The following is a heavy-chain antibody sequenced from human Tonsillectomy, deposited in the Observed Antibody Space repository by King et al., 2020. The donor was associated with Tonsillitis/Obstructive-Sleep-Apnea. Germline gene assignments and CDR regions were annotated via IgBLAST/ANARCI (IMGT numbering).Heavy chain of an antibody. D-gene: IGHD4-17*01. CDR1: GFTFSSAW. CDR3: TKDPWFDYGDYVPQSFDY. J-gene: IGHJ4*02. Sequence: VQLVESGGGLVKPGGSLRLSGAASGFTFSSAWMSWVRQAPGKGLEWVGRIKSKSDGGTADYAAPVKGRFIISRDDSKNTRFLQMNGLKTDDTAVYYCTKDPWFDYGDYVPQSFDYWGQGTLVTVSS. V-gene: IGHV3-15*01. CDR2: IKSKSDGGTA.